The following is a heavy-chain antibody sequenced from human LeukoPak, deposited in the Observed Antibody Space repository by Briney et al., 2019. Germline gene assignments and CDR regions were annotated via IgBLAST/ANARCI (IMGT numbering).Heavy chain of an antibody. CDR1: GFTFSSYA. V-gene: IGHV3-23*01. Sequence: PGGSLRLSCAASGFTFSSYAMSWVRQAPGKGLDWVSSINGGGGSTYYADSVKGRFTISRDNAKNSLYLQMNSLRAEDTAVYYCARSYYDFWSRYHFDYWGQGTLVTVSS. D-gene: IGHD3-3*01. CDR3: ARSYYDFWSRYHFDY. J-gene: IGHJ4*02. CDR2: INGGGGST.